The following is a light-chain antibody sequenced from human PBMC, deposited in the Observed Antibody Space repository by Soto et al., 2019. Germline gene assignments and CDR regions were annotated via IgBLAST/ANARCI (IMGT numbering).Light chain of an antibody. CDR2: LGS. Sequence: DIVMTQSPLSLPVTPGEPASISCRSSQSLLHSNGYNDLDWYLQKPGQSPQLLICLGSNRASGVPDRFSGSGSGTEFSLNISSVEAEDVGVYYCMQSLQTPWTFGQGTKVEIK. V-gene: IGKV2-28*01. J-gene: IGKJ1*01. CDR3: MQSLQTPWT. CDR1: QSLLHSNGYND.